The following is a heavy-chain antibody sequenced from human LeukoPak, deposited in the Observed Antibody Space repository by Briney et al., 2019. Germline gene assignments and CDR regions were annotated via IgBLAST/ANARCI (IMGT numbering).Heavy chain of an antibody. D-gene: IGHD2-15*01. V-gene: IGHV3-30*04. CDR2: ISYDGSNK. Sequence: GGSLRLSCAASGFTFSSYAMHWVRQAPGKGLEWVAVISYDGSNKYYADSVKGRFTISRDNSKNTLYLQMNSLRAEDTAVYYCASPYCSGGSCYSYYYYYGMDVWGQGTTVTVSS. CDR1: GFTFSSYA. J-gene: IGHJ6*02. CDR3: ASPYCSGGSCYSYYYYYGMDV.